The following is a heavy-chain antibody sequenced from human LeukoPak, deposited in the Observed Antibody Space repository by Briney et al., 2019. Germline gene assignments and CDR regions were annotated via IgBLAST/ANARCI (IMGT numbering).Heavy chain of an antibody. CDR2: IYYSGNT. Sequence: SETLSLTCNVSGDSIINAGNYWTWIRQHPGKGLEWIGYIYYSGNTYYNPSLKSRVIMSIDTSKNQFPLTLNSLTAADTAMYYCAREKGNDALDIWGQGTMVTVSS. CDR3: AREKGNDALDI. CDR1: GDSIINAGNY. J-gene: IGHJ3*02. V-gene: IGHV4-31*03.